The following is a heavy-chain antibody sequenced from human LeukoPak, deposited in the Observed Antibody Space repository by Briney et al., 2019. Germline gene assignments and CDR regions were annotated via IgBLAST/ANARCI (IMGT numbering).Heavy chain of an antibody. Sequence: AASVKVSCKASGGTFNSSSINWVRPAPRQGLEWMGRIIPFVHIANYAQNSQGRVTITADKSPSTPYIELSSLRAEDTAVYYREREIGSGSNGFDMWGQGTMVTVSS. CDR2: IIPFVHIA. CDR3: EREIGSGSNGFDM. J-gene: IGHJ3*02. V-gene: IGHV1-69*04. D-gene: IGHD3-22*01. CDR1: GGTFNSSS.